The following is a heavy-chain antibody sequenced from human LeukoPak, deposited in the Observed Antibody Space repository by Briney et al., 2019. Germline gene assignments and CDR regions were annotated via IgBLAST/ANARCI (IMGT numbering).Heavy chain of an antibody. D-gene: IGHD6-19*01. CDR1: GYTFTSYG. V-gene: IGHV1-18*01. J-gene: IGHJ4*02. CDR2: ISAYNGNT. Sequence: GASVKVSCKASGYTFTSYGISWVRQAPGQGLEWMGWISAYNGNTNYAQKLQGRVTMTTDTSTSTAYMELRSLRSDDTAVYYCARDKHSSGWYIRVIDYWGQGTLVTVSS. CDR3: ARDKHSSGWYIRVIDY.